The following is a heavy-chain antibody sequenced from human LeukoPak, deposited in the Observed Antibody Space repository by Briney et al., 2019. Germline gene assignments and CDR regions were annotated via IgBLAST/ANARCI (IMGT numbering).Heavy chain of an antibody. CDR3: ASLTGGYAPLGFDY. CDR2: INPNSGGT. CDR1: GYTFTGYY. D-gene: IGHD5-12*01. V-gene: IGHV1-2*02. Sequence: ASVKVSCKASGYTFTGYYMHWVRQAPGQGLEWMGWINPNSGGTNYAQKFQGRVTMTRDTSISTAYMELSRLRSDDTAVYYCASLTGGYAPLGFDYWGQGTLVTVSS. J-gene: IGHJ4*02.